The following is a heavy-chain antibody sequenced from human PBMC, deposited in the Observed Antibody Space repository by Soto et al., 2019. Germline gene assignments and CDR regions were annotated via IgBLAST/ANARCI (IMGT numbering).Heavy chain of an antibody. J-gene: IGHJ4*02. CDR1: GFMFIAYT. V-gene: IGHV3-21*01. CDR2: ITSNSDHI. Sequence: PWGSLRLSCAASGFMFIAYTMSWVRQAPGKWLEWLSSITSNSDHIDYADSVRGRFTVSRDNARKSLYLQMDSLGAEDTGVYYCATPYYYNHWGPGTLVTVSS. CDR3: ATPYYYNH.